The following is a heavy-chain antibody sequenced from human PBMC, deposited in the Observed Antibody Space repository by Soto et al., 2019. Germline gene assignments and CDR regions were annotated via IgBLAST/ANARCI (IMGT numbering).Heavy chain of an antibody. J-gene: IGHJ6*02. Sequence: GGSLRLSCAASGFSFSKYGMHWVRLAPGRGLEWVAVISYDGSNKYYGDSVKGRFTISRDNSINTLYLQMNSMRADDTALYYCAKDQISHFWSGFPPYSYYTMDVWGPGTTVTVSS. CDR3: AKDQISHFWSGFPPYSYYTMDV. CDR2: ISYDGSNK. CDR1: GFSFSKYG. V-gene: IGHV3-30*18. D-gene: IGHD3-3*02.